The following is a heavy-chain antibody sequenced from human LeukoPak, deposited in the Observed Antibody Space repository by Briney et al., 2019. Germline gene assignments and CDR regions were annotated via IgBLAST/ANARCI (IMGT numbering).Heavy chain of an antibody. CDR1: GVSISSYY. CDR2: IYYSGST. Sequence: SETLSLTCTVSGVSISSYYWSWIRQPPGKGLEWIGYIYYSGSTNYNPSLKSRVTISVDTSKNQFSLKLSSVTAADTAVYYCARDGGDFWSGYYNWFDPWGQGTLVTVSS. V-gene: IGHV4-59*01. D-gene: IGHD3-3*01. J-gene: IGHJ5*02. CDR3: ARDGGDFWSGYYNWFDP.